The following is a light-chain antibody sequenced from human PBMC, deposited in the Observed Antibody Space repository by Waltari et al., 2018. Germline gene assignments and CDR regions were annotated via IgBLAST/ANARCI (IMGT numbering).Light chain of an antibody. CDR1: SSDVGSYNL. J-gene: IGLJ3*02. V-gene: IGLV2-23*01. CDR2: EGS. Sequence: QSALTQPASVSGSPGQSITISCTGTSSDVGSYNLVSWYQQHPGQAPKLVIYEGSKRPSWVSTRFSGSKSGTTASLTISGLQAEDEADYYCCSYAGSSTWVFGGGTKLTVL. CDR3: CSYAGSSTWV.